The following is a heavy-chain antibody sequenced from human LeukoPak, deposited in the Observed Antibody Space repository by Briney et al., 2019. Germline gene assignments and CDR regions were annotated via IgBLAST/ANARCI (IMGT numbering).Heavy chain of an antibody. J-gene: IGHJ4*02. CDR2: LNHSGST. D-gene: IGHD5-18*01. CDR3: GRRSGYSYGRFDY. CDR1: GGSFSGYY. V-gene: IGHV4-34*01. Sequence: SETLSLTCAVYGGSFSGYYWSWIRQPPGKGLEWSGELNHSGSTNYNPSLTSRVTISVDTSKNQLSLKLSSVTAADTAVYYCGRRSGYSYGRFDYGGQGTVVTVSA.